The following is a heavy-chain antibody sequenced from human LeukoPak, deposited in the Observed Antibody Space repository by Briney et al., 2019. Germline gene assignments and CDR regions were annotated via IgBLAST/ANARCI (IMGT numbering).Heavy chain of an antibody. D-gene: IGHD6-13*01. J-gene: IGHJ5*02. CDR3: AREDSSSRSFDP. CDR1: GGSISSGGYY. CDR2: IYYSGST. Sequence: PSETLSLTCTVSGGSISSGGYYWSWIRQHPGKGLEWIGYIYYSGSTYYNPSLKSRVTISVDTSKNQFSLKLSSVTAADTAVYYCAREDSSSRSFDPWGQGTLVTVSS. V-gene: IGHV4-31*03.